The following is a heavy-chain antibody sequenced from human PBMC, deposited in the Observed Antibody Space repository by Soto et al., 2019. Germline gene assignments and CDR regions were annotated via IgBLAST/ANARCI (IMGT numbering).Heavy chain of an antibody. D-gene: IGHD3-10*01. Sequence: QVQLVQSGAEVKEPGSSVTVSCKGSGSTFSNYAISWVRQAPGQGLEWMGGIIPIFGSPYYAHKFQGRVTITAGNSARTSILELRSLRSEDTGVYYCARGDVFNWYFDLWVRCTLVTVSS. J-gene: IGHJ2*01. V-gene: IGHV1-69*06. CDR1: GSTFSNYA. CDR2: IIPIFGSP. CDR3: ARGDVFNWYFDL.